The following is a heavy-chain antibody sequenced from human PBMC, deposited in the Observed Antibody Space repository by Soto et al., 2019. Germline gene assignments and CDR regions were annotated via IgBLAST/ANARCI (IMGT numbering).Heavy chain of an antibody. CDR3: ARGPHPDSNDY. J-gene: IGHJ4*02. V-gene: IGHV1-8*01. CDR1: GYTFTSYD. CDR2: MNPNNNNT. Sequence: QVQLVQSGAEVKKPGASVKVSCKASGYTFTSYDINWVRQATGQGLEWMGWMNPNNNNTGYAQKFQGRVTMTRNTSISTADMELCSLGSEGPAVYYCARGPHPDSNDYVGQGTLVTVSS. D-gene: IGHD2-15*01.